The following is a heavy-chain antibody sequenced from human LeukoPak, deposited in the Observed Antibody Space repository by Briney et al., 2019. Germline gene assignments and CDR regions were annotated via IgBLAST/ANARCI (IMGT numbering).Heavy chain of an antibody. V-gene: IGHV1-18*01. J-gene: IGHJ4*02. CDR1: GYTFTSYG. CDR2: ISAYNGNT. CDR3: ARVKDYDYVWGSYRYTPYFDY. D-gene: IGHD3-16*02. Sequence: ASVKVSCKASGYTFTSYGISWVRQAPGQGLEWMGWISAYNGNTNYAQKLQGRVTMTTDTPTSTAYMELRSLRSDDTAVYYCARVKDYDYVWGSYRYTPYFDYWGQGTLVTVSS.